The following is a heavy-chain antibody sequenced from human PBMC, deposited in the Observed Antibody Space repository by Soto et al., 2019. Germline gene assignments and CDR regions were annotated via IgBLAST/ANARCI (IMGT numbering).Heavy chain of an antibody. CDR1: GGSISSGDYY. D-gene: IGHD2-2*01. J-gene: IGHJ4*02. Sequence: PSETLSLTCTVSGGSISSGDYYWSWIRQPPGKGLEWIGYIFYSGSTYYSPSLQSRITISVDTSKNQFSLKLSSVTAADTAVYYCARYYCSNTSCFLFDSWGQGTPVTVSS. V-gene: IGHV4-30-4*01. CDR3: ARYYCSNTSCFLFDS. CDR2: IFYSGST.